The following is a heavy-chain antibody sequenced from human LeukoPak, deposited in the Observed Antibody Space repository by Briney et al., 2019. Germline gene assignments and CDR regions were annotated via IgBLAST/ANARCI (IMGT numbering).Heavy chain of an antibody. CDR3: ARDSSGYYRYYFDY. Sequence: ASVKVSCKASGYTFTSYYMHWVRQAPGQGLEWMGIINPSGGSTSYAQKFQGRVTMTTDTSTSTAYMELRSLRSDDTAVYYCARDSSGYYRYYFDYWGQGTLVTVSS. CDR2: INPSGGST. J-gene: IGHJ4*02. V-gene: IGHV1-46*01. CDR1: GYTFTSYY. D-gene: IGHD3-22*01.